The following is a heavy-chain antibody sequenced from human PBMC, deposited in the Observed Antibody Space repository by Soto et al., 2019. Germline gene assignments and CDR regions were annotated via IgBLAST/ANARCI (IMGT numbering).Heavy chain of an antibody. CDR2: ISAHNGNT. CDR1: GYAFTTYG. V-gene: IGHV1-18*01. J-gene: IGHJ4*02. Sequence: QVHLVQSGAEVKKPGASVKVSCKGSGYAFTTYGITWVRQAPGQGLEWMGWISAHNGNTNYAQKLQGRVTVTRDTSPSTAYMGLRSLRSGDTAVYYCTRGRYGDYWGQGALVTVSS. D-gene: IGHD1-1*01. CDR3: TRGRYGDY.